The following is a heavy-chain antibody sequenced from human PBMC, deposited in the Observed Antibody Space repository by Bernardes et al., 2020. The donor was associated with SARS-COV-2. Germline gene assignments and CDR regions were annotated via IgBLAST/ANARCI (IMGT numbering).Heavy chain of an antibody. V-gene: IGHV3-74*01. D-gene: IGHD3-10*01. Sequence: GGSLRLSCAASGFTFNGYWMHWVRQPPEKGLVWVSLVNPDGSTTNYADSVKGRFTISRDNTGNTLYLQMNGLRADDTAVYFCARGSGNYYHDYWGQGTLVTVSS. CDR1: GFTFNGYW. J-gene: IGHJ4*02. CDR3: ARGSGNYYHDY. CDR2: VNPDGSTT.